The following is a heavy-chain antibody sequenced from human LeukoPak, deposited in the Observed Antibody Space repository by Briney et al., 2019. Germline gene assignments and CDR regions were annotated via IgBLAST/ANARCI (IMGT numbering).Heavy chain of an antibody. Sequence: GASVTVSCKASGYTFTSYGISWVRQAPGQELEWMGWISAYNGNTNYAQKLQGRVTMTTDISTSTAYMELRSLRSDDTAVYYCARPYYYDSSGYYDGWYFDLWGRGTLVTVSS. J-gene: IGHJ2*01. CDR2: ISAYNGNT. V-gene: IGHV1-18*01. D-gene: IGHD3-22*01. CDR1: GYTFTSYG. CDR3: ARPYYYDSSGYYDGWYFDL.